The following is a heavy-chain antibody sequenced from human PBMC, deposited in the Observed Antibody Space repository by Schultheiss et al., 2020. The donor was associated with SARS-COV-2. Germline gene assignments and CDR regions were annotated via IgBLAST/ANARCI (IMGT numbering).Heavy chain of an antibody. CDR2: ISYDGSNK. Sequence: GGSLRLSCAASGFTFSSYAMHCVRQAPGKGLEWVAVISYDGSNKYYADSVKGRFTISRDNSKNTLYLQMNSLRAEDTAVYYCARDSLDYYDSTEAFDIWGQGTMVTVS. CDR3: ARDSLDYYDSTEAFDI. D-gene: IGHD3-22*01. J-gene: IGHJ3*02. V-gene: IGHV3-30*04. CDR1: GFTFSSYA.